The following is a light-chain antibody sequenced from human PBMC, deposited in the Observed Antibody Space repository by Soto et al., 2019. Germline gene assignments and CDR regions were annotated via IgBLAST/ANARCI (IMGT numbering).Light chain of an antibody. V-gene: IGLV2-14*01. J-gene: IGLJ1*01. CDR1: SSDVGGHDY. CDR2: EVS. Sequence: QSVLTQPASVSGSPGQSITISCTGTSSDVGGHDYVSWYQQHPGKAPKLIIYEVSYRPSGVSNRFSGSKSGNTASLTISGLQAEDEADYYCDSYTSSRAYVFGIGTKVTVL. CDR3: DSYTSSRAYV.